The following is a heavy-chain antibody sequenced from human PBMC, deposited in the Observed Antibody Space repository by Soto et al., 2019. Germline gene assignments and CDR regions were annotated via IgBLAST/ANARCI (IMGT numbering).Heavy chain of an antibody. Sequence: PGGSLRLSCAASGFTFSGYWMQWVRQAPGKGLVWVSVIKSDGSKTAYADSVKGRFTIFRDNTKNTLYSQMNSLRVEDTAVYYCARETSYGMDVWGQGNTVTVSS. CDR3: ARETSYGMDV. V-gene: IGHV3-74*01. CDR2: IKSDGSKT. CDR1: GFTFSGYW. J-gene: IGHJ6*02.